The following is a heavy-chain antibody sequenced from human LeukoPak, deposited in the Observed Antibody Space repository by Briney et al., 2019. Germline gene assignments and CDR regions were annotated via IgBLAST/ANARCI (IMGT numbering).Heavy chain of an antibody. J-gene: IGHJ6*02. CDR2: VDHSGST. Sequence: SETLSLTCAVYSGSFSGYYWNWIRQPPGKGLERIGEVDHSGSTNSNPSLKSRVTISVDTSKNQFSLKLSSVTAADTAVYYCARDNPFGWPHSMDVWGHGTTVTVSS. CDR1: SGSFSGYY. V-gene: IGHV4-34*01. CDR3: ARDNPFGWPHSMDV. D-gene: IGHD5-24*01.